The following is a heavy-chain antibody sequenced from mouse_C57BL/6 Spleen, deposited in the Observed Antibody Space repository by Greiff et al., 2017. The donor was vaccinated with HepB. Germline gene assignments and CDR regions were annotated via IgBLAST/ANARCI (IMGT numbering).Heavy chain of an antibody. Sequence: VQLQQSGAELVKPGASVKMSCKASGYTFTSYWITWVKQRPGQGLEWIGDIYPGSGSTNYNEKFKSKATLTVDTSSSTAYMQLSSLTSEDSAVYYCARFPFYYYGSRGYYFDYWGQGTTLTVSS. V-gene: IGHV1-55*01. CDR3: ARFPFYYYGSRGYYFDY. CDR1: GYTFTSYW. CDR2: IYPGSGST. J-gene: IGHJ2*01. D-gene: IGHD1-1*01.